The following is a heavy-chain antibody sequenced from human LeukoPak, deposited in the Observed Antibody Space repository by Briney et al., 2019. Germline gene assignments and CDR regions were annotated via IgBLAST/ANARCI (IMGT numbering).Heavy chain of an antibody. D-gene: IGHD3-10*01. J-gene: IGHJ4*02. CDR1: GFTFRNYD. V-gene: IGHV3-23*01. CDR2: IPGGGGTT. Sequence: GGTLRLSCAASGFTFRNYDMSWVRQAPGKGLEWVSAIPGGGGTTYYADSVKGRFTISRDNSKNTLYLQMKSLRAEDTAVYYCAKGFMVRGLIRYFDYWGQGTLVTVSS. CDR3: AKGFMVRGLIRYFDY.